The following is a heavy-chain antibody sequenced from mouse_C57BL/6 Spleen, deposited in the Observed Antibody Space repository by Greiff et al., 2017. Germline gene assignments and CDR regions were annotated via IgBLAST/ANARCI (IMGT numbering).Heavy chain of an antibody. CDR3: ARWITTVVVPFDY. Sequence: QVQLKQSGPELVKPGASVKISCKASGYAFSTSWMNWVKQRPGKGLEWIGRIYPGDGDTNYNGKFNGNATLTADKSSRPAYMQLSNLTYEDSAVSFCARWITTVVVPFDYGGQGTTLTVSA. V-gene: IGHV1-82*01. CDR2: IYPGDGDT. D-gene: IGHD1-1*01. CDR1: GYAFSTSW. J-gene: IGHJ2*01.